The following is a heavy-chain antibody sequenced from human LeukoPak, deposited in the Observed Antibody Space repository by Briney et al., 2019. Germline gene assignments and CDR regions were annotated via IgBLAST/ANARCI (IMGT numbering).Heavy chain of an antibody. CDR3: ARERIECRDGYNCYFDY. D-gene: IGHD5-24*01. J-gene: IGHJ4*02. CDR1: GLTFSDYY. Sequence: GGSLRLSCAASGLTFSDYYMSWIRQAPGKGLEWVSYISSSGSTIYYADSVKGRFTISRDNAKNSLYLQMNSLRAEDTAVYYCARERIECRDGYNCYFDYWGQGTLVTVSS. CDR2: ISSSGSTI. V-gene: IGHV3-11*04.